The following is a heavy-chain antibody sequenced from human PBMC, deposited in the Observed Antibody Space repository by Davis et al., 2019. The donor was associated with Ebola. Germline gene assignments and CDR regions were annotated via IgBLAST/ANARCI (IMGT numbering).Heavy chain of an antibody. Sequence: GGSLRLSCAASGFTFSSYSMNWVRQAPGKGLEWVSSISSSSSYIYYADSVKGRFTISRDNAKNSLYLQMNSLRAEDTALYYCAKGALRFSEWPYYHYGMDVWGQGTTVTVSS. CDR2: ISSSSSYI. CDR1: GFTFSSYS. CDR3: AKGALRFSEWPYYHYGMDV. D-gene: IGHD3-3*01. V-gene: IGHV3-21*04. J-gene: IGHJ6*02.